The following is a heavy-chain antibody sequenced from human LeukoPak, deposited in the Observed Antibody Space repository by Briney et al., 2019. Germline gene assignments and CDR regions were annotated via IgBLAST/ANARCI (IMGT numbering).Heavy chain of an antibody. CDR3: ARWSNFAH. V-gene: IGHV1-24*01. Sequence: ASVKVSCKVSGYTLTELSMHWVRQAPGKGREWMGGFDPEDGETIYAQKFQGRVTLTRDTSINTAYMELSSLRSDDTAVYYCARWSNFAHWGQGTLVTVSS. CDR1: GYTLTELS. CDR2: FDPEDGET. D-gene: IGHD5-24*01. J-gene: IGHJ4*02.